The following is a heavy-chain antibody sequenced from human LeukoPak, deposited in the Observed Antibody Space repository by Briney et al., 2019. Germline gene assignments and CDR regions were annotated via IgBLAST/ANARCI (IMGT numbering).Heavy chain of an antibody. D-gene: IGHD6-19*01. J-gene: IGHJ4*02. CDR3: ARGGIQVSGIDEFDY. CDR1: GFTFIDYD. CDR2: IGIRCDT. V-gene: IGHV3-13*01. Sequence: PGGSLRLSCAASGFTFIDYDMHWVRQVIGKGLEWVSAIGIRCDTHYSGSVKGRFTISRENAESSLSLQMNSLRAEDTAVYYCARGGIQVSGIDEFDYWGQGTLVTVSS.